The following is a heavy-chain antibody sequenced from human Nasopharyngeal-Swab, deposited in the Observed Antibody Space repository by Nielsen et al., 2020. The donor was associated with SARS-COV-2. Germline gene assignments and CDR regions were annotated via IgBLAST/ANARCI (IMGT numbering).Heavy chain of an antibody. CDR2: ISYDGSNK. D-gene: IGHD6-13*01. Sequence: WIPQPPGKGLEWVAVISYDGSNKYYADSVKGRFTISRDNSKNTLYLQMNSLRAEDTAVYCCAKDEAARFYYYYMDVWGKGTTVTVSS. CDR3: AKDEAARFYYYYMDV. J-gene: IGHJ6*03. V-gene: IGHV3-30*18.